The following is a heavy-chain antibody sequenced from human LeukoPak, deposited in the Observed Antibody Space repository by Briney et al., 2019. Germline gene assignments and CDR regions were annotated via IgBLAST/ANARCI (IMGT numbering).Heavy chain of an antibody. D-gene: IGHD3-16*01. J-gene: IGHJ3*01. CDR3: SRWGAVNAFDV. Sequence: SETLSLTCTVSAGSISSYFWSWIRQSPGKGLEWIACISYSGSTNYNPSLKSRLSRSLDMSNNQFSLKLSSVTAADTAVYFCSRWGAVNAFDVWGQGTMVTVSA. CDR2: ISYSGST. V-gene: IGHV4-59*01. CDR1: AGSISSYF.